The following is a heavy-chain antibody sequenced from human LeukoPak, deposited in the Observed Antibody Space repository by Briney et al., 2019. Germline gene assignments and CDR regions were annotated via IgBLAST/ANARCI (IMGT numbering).Heavy chain of an antibody. J-gene: IGHJ4*02. D-gene: IGHD3-22*01. V-gene: IGHV1-24*01. CDR1: GYTLTELS. Sequence: ASVKVSCKVSGYTLTELSMHWVRQAPGKGLEWMGGFDPEDGETIYAQRFQGRVTMTEDASTDTAYMELSSLRSEDTAVYYCATGTYYYDSSGYYRWGQGTLVTVSS. CDR2: FDPEDGET. CDR3: ATGTYYYDSSGYYR.